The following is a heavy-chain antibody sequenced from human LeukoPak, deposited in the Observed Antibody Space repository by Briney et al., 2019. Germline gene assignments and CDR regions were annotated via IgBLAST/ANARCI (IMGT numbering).Heavy chain of an antibody. J-gene: IGHJ4*02. CDR2: IYYSGST. CDR1: GGSISSSSYY. V-gene: IGHV4-39*07. D-gene: IGHD3-3*01. Sequence: SETLSLTCTVSGGSISSSSYYWGWIRQPPGKGLEWIVSIYYSGSTYYNPSLKSRVTISVDTSKNQFSLKLSSVTAADTAVYYCAITHYDFWSGYDEPYFDYWGQGTLVTVSS. CDR3: AITHYDFWSGYDEPYFDY.